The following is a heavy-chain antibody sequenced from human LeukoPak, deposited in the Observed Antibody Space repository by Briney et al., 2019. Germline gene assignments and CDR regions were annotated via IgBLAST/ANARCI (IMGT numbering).Heavy chain of an antibody. Sequence: GGSLRLSCAASGFTFSNYWTTWFRQTPGKGLEWVGNIKPDGSEKYYVDSVKGRFTISRDNAKNSLFLQMSSLRVEDTAIYYCARDYVWGSSESDYWGQGTLVTVSS. CDR3: ARDYVWGSSESDY. V-gene: IGHV3-7*01. J-gene: IGHJ4*02. CDR2: IKPDGSEK. D-gene: IGHD7-27*01. CDR1: GFTFSNYW.